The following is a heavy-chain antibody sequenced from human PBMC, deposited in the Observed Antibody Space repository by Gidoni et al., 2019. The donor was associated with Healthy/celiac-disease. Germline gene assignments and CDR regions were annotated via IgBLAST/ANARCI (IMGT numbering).Heavy chain of an antibody. J-gene: IGHJ4*02. CDR3: ARSPWGSGYSYGY. V-gene: IGHV1-69*06. Sequence: QVQLVQSGAEVTTPRSSVKVSCKASGGTFSSDDISWVRPAPGQGLEWMGGIIPSFGTANYAQKFQGRVTITADKSTSTAYMELSSLRAEDTAVYYCARSPWGSGYSYGYWGQGTLVTVSS. CDR1: GGTFSSDD. CDR2: IIPSFGTA. D-gene: IGHD5-18*01.